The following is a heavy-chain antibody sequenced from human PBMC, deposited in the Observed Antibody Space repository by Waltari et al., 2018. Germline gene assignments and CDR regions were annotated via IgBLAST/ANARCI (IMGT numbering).Heavy chain of an antibody. V-gene: IGHV7-4-1*02. CDR2: IDTNTGKP. CDR1: GYTFINYG. Sequence: QVQLGQSGSEMKKPGASVKVSCKASGYTFINYGVNWVRQAPGQGLEWMGWIDTNTGKPTYAQGFPGRFVFPSDPSFTTAYLQISNLKTDDTAVYSCARGDIVIVPAADNWFDPWGQGTLVTVSS. J-gene: IGHJ5*02. CDR3: ARGDIVIVPAADNWFDP. D-gene: IGHD2-15*01.